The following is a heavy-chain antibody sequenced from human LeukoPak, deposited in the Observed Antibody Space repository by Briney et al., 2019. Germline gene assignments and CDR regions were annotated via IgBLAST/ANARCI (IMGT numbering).Heavy chain of an antibody. J-gene: IGHJ4*02. CDR2: IKQDGSEK. V-gene: IGHV3-7*01. CDR3: ARSASYYDSSGYWYYFDY. D-gene: IGHD3-22*01. Sequence: PGGSLRLSCAASGFTVSSNYMSWVRRAPGKGLEWVAHIKQDGSEKYYVDSVKGRFTISRDNAESSLYLQMNSLRAEDTAVYYCARSASYYDSSGYWYYFDYWGQGTPVTVSS. CDR1: GFTVSSNY.